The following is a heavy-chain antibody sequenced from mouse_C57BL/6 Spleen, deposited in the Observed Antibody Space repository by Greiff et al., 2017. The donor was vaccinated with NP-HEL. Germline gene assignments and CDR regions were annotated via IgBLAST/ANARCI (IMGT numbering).Heavy chain of an antibody. J-gene: IGHJ4*01. V-gene: IGHV1-54*01. CDR1: GYAFTNYL. D-gene: IGHD1-1*01. Sequence: QVQLQQSGAELVRPGTSVKVSCKASGYAFTNYLIEWVKQRPGQGLEWIGVINPGSGGTNYNEKFKGKATLTADKSSSTAYMQLSSLTSEDSAVYFCVRSGITTVHHAMDYWGQGTSVTVSS. CDR2: INPGSGGT. CDR3: VRSGITTVHHAMDY.